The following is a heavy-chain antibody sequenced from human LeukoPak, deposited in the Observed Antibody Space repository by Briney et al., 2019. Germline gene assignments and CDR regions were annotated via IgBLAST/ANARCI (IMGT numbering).Heavy chain of an antibody. Sequence: SETLSLTCNVSGYSISSAYYWAWIRQSPGKGLEWIGSIDDGGSTSYNPSLRSRVAVSVDTSKNQFSLNLTSVTAADTAVYYCARVMGVQTFLDLYYFDYWGQGTLVTVSS. D-gene: IGHD1-1*01. J-gene: IGHJ4*02. CDR1: GYSISSAYY. CDR3: ARVMGVQTFLDLYYFDY. CDR2: IDDGGST. V-gene: IGHV4-38-2*02.